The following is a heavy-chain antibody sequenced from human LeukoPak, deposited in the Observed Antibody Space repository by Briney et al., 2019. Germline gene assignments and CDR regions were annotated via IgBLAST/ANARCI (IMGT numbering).Heavy chain of an antibody. J-gene: IGHJ3*02. D-gene: IGHD3-10*01. CDR2: IYYSGST. CDR3: ARLSGVIGLDAFDI. CDR1: GRSISSYY. V-gene: IGHV4-59*08. Sequence: PSETLSLTCTGSGRSISSYYWSWLRQPPGKGLEGIGYIYYSGSTNYTPSLKSRVTISVDTSKNQFSLKLSSVTAADTAVYYCARLSGVIGLDAFDIWGQGTMVTVSS.